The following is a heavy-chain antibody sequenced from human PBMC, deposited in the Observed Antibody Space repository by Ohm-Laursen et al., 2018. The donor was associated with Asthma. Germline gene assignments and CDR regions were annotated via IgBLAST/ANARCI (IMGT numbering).Heavy chain of an antibody. J-gene: IGHJ6*02. D-gene: IGHD3-9*01. CDR1: GYTLTSYS. V-gene: IGHV1-46*01. Sequence: SVKVSCNASGYTLTSYSMHWVRQAPGQGLEWMGIINPNGGSTTYAQKFQERVTITRDMSTSTAYMELSSLRSEDTAVYYCAADPGYYDILTGYSNWYYYGTDVWGQGTTVTVSS. CDR3: AADPGYYDILTGYSNWYYYGTDV. CDR2: INPNGGST.